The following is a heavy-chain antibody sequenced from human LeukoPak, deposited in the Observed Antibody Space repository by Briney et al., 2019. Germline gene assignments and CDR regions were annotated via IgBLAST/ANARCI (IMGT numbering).Heavy chain of an antibody. V-gene: IGHV3-23*01. CDR2: ISGSGGTT. CDR3: AKAQVALPRFYYFDY. Sequence: GGSLRLSCAASAFTFSTYAMSWVRQAPGKGLEWVSAISGSGGTTYYADSVKGRFTTSRDNSKNTLYLQMNSLRAEDTAVYYCAKAQVALPRFYYFDYWGQGTLVTVSS. CDR1: AFTFSTYA. D-gene: IGHD2-15*01. J-gene: IGHJ4*02.